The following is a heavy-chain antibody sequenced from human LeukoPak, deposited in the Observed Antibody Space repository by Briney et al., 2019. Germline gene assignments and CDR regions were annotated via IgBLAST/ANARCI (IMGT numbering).Heavy chain of an antibody. Sequence: GESLKISCKGSGYSFTSYWIGWVRQMPGKGLEWMGIIYPGDSDTRYSPSFQGQVTISADKSISTAYLQWSSLKASDTAMYYCARNLDYGHYHYLFDYWGQGTLVTVSS. CDR1: GYSFTSYW. D-gene: IGHD4-17*01. CDR3: ARNLDYGHYHYLFDY. J-gene: IGHJ4*02. CDR2: IYPGDSDT. V-gene: IGHV5-51*01.